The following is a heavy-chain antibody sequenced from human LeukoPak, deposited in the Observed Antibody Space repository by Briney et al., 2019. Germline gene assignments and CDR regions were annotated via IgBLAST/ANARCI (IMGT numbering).Heavy chain of an antibody. V-gene: IGHV3-74*01. CDR1: GFTFSSYW. CDR2: INTDGSST. J-gene: IGHJ5*02. Sequence: PGGSLRLSCAASGFTFSSYWMHWVRQAPGKGLVWVSRINTDGSSTSYADSVKGRFTISRDNAKNTLYLQMNSLRAEDTAVYYCARDSNLHYYDSSGYYHWGQGTLVTVSS. D-gene: IGHD3-22*01. CDR3: ARDSNLHYYDSSGYYH.